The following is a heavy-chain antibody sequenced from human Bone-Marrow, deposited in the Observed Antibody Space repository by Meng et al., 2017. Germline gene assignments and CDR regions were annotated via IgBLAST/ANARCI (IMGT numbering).Heavy chain of an antibody. Sequence: GESLKISCAASGFTFDDYGMSWVRQAPGKGLEWVSGINWNGGSTGYADSVKGRFTISRDNAKNSLYLQMNSLRAEDTAVYYCARNYDSSGYYLPYYYGMDVWGQGTTVTVSS. J-gene: IGHJ6*02. D-gene: IGHD3-22*01. CDR1: GFTFDDYG. V-gene: IGHV3-20*04. CDR3: ARNYDSSGYYLPYYYGMDV. CDR2: INWNGGST.